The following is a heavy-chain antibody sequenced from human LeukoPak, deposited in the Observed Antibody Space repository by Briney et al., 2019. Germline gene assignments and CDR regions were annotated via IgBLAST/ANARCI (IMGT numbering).Heavy chain of an antibody. CDR2: ISYDGSNK. Sequence: GGSLRLSCAASGFTFSSYGMHWVRQAPGKGLEWVAVISYDGSNKYYADSVKGRFTISRDNSKNTLYLQMNSLRAEDTAVYYCAKDIRTFVVVGAMGAFDIWGQGTMVTVSS. J-gene: IGHJ3*02. D-gene: IGHD1-26*01. V-gene: IGHV3-30*18. CDR3: AKDIRTFVVVGAMGAFDI. CDR1: GFTFSSYG.